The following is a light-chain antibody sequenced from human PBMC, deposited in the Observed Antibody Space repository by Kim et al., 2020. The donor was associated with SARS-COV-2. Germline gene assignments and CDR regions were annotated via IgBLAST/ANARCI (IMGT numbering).Light chain of an antibody. CDR3: QSYECNNGL. CDR2: GYS. V-gene: IGLV6-57*01. J-gene: IGLJ3*02. Sequence: GNTVTSSCTRRSSSSASNYVQWYQQRPGSSPTAIIYGYSKRPSGVPDRFSGSIDSSSNSASLTISGLKAGDEADYYCQSYECNNGLFGGGTQLTVL. CDR1: SSSSASNY.